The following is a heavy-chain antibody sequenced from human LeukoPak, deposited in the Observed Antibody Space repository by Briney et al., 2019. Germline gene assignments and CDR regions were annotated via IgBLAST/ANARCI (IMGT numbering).Heavy chain of an antibody. CDR1: GFTFSTYS. CDR2: ISSSGSPI. Sequence: TGGSLRLSCAASGFTFSTYSMNWVRQAPGKGLEWVAYISSSGSPIYYADSVKGRFTISRDNAKNSLYLQMNSLRAEDTAVYYWSRFAPYGPRGQGTLVIVSS. D-gene: IGHD2-21*01. V-gene: IGHV3-48*04. CDR3: SRFAPYGP. J-gene: IGHJ5*02.